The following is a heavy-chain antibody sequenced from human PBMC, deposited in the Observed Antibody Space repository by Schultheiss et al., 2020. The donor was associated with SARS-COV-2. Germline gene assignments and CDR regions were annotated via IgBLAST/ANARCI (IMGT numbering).Heavy chain of an antibody. V-gene: IGHV5-10-1*01. CDR2: IDPSDSYT. D-gene: IGHD2-2*01. CDR1: GYTFTSYG. CDR3: ARLADCSSTSCPYYYYYYGMDV. J-gene: IGHJ6*02. Sequence: KVSCKASGYTFTSYGISWVRQMPGKGLEWMGRIDPSDSYTNYSPSFQGHVTISADKSISTAYLQWSSLKASDTAMYYCARLADCSSTSCPYYYYYYGMDVWGQGTTVTVSS.